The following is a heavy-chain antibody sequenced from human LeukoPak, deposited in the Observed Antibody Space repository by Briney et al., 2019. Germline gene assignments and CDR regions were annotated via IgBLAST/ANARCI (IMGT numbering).Heavy chain of an antibody. J-gene: IGHJ6*03. CDR2: ISSSSSYI. V-gene: IGHV3-21*01. D-gene: IGHD3-10*02. CDR3: AELVITMIGGV. CDR1: GFTFSSHS. Sequence: GGSLRLSCAASGFTFSSHSMNWVRQAPGKGLEWVSSISSSSSYIYYADSVKGRFTIPRDNAKNSLYLQMNSLRAEDTAVYYCAELVITMIGGVWGKGTTVTVSS.